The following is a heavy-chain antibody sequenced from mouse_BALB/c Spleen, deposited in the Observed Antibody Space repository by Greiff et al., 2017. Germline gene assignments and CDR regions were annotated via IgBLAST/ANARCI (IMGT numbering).Heavy chain of an antibody. CDR2: IYPGDGDT. D-gene: IGHD1-1*01. CDR1: GYAFSSYW. CDR3: TLFITTVVARGY. V-gene: IGHV1-80*01. Sequence: QVQLQQSGAELVRPGSSVKISCKASGYAFSSYWMNWVKQRPGQGLEWIGQIYPGDGDTNYNGKFKGKATLTADKSSSTAYMQLSSLTSEDSAVYYCTLFITTVVARGYWGQGTTLTVSS. J-gene: IGHJ2*01.